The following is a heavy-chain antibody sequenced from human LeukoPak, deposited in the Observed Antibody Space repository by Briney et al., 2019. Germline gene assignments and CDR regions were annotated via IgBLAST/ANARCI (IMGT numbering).Heavy chain of an antibody. D-gene: IGHD4-17*01. V-gene: IGHV1-2*02. CDR2: INPNSGGT. CDR3: ARVGMTTVTLFDY. Sequence: ASVKVSCKASGYTFTGYYMHWVRQAPGQGLEWMGWINPNSGGTNYAQKFQGRVTMTRDTSISTAYMELSRLRSEDTAVYYCARVGMTTVTLFDYWGQGTLVTVSS. CDR1: GYTFTGYY. J-gene: IGHJ4*02.